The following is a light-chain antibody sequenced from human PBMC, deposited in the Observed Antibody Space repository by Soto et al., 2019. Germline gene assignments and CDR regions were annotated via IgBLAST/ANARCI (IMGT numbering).Light chain of an antibody. CDR3: QSYDSSLSNLLV. J-gene: IGLJ2*01. CDR1: SSNTGADYD. Sequence: QSVLTQPPSVSGAPGQRVTISCTGSSSNTGADYDVHWYQHLPGSAPKLLIYDNNIRPSGVPDRFSGSKSGTSASLAITGLQAEEEGDYYGQSYDSSLSNLLVFGGGTKLTVL. V-gene: IGLV1-40*01. CDR2: DNN.